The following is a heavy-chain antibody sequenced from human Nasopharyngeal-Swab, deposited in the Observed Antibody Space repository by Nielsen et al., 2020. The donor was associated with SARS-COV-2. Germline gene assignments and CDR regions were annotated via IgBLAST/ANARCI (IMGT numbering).Heavy chain of an antibody. J-gene: IGHJ6*03. D-gene: IGHD5-12*01. CDR2: MNPNSGTT. V-gene: IGHV1-8*01. CDR3: ARGFIVATIFHYYYYMDV. CDR1: GYTFTSYD. Sequence: ASAKVSCKASGYTFTSYDINWVRQATGQGLEWRGWMNPNSGTTGYAPKFQGIVTMTRNTTISTAYMELRSLRSEDTAVYYCARGFIVATIFHYYYYMDVWGKGTTVTVSS.